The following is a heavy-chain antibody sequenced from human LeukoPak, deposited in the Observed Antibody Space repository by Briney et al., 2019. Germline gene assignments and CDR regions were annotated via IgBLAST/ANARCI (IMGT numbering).Heavy chain of an antibody. J-gene: IGHJ5*02. CDR2: MNPNSGNT. Sequence: SVKVSCKASGYTFTSYDINWVRQATGQGLEWMGWMNPNSGNTGYAQKFQGRVTMTRNTSISTAYMELSSLRSEDTAVYYCARSSHYYGSGSYSAEFDPWGQGTLVTVSS. CDR3: ARSSHYYGSGSYSAEFDP. V-gene: IGHV1-8*01. D-gene: IGHD3-10*01. CDR1: GYTFTSYD.